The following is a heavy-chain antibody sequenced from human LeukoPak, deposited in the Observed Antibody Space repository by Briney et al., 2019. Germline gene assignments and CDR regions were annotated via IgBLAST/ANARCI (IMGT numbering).Heavy chain of an antibody. D-gene: IGHD2-2*01. CDR1: GGSISSYY. J-gene: IGHJ5*02. CDR3: ARNVRGVPAAKRRIGWFDP. CDR2: IYNSGST. Sequence: PSETLSLTCTVSGGSISSYYWSWIRQPPGKGLEWIGYIYNSGSTNYNPSLKSRVTISVDTSKNQFSLKLSSVTAADTAVYYCARNVRGVPAAKRRIGWFDPWGQGTLVTVSS. V-gene: IGHV4-59*08.